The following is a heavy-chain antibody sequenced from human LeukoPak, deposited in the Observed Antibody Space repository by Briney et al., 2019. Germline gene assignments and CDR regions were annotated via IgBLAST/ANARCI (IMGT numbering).Heavy chain of an antibody. V-gene: IGHV4-38-2*02. CDR1: GFSISSGYY. D-gene: IGHD6-13*01. CDR2: IYHSGST. CDR3: ARDGSSSWYYFDY. Sequence: SGTLSLTCPVSGFSISSGYYWGWVRQPPGKGLEWVGSIYHSGSTYYNPSLKSRVTISVDTSKNQFSLKLSSVTAADTAVYYCARDGSSSWYYFDYWGQGTLVTVSS. J-gene: IGHJ4*02.